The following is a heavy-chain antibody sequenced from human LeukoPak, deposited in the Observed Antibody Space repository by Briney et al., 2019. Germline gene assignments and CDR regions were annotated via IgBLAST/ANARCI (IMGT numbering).Heavy chain of an antibody. D-gene: IGHD3-22*01. V-gene: IGHV3-74*01. J-gene: IGHJ1*01. CDR3: AREPYYYDSSGYYQH. Sequence: GGSLRLSCAASGFTFSSYWMHWVRQAPGKGLVWVSRINTDGSSTSYADSVKDRFTISRDKAKNTLYLQMNSLRAEDTAVYYCAREPYYYDSSGYYQHWGQGTLVTVSS. CDR2: INTDGSST. CDR1: GFTFSSYW.